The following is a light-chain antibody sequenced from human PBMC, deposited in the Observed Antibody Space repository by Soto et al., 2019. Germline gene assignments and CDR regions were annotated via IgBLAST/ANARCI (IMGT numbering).Light chain of an antibody. J-gene: IGLJ1*01. CDR1: SSNIGNNY. CDR3: GTWDSSLSANYG. V-gene: IGLV1-51*01. Sequence: QSVLTQPPSVSAAPGQKVTISCSGSSSNIGNNYVSWYQQLPGTAPKLLIYDNNKRPSGIPDRFSGSKSGTSATLGITGLQTWDEADYYCGTWDSSLSANYGFGTGTKLTVL. CDR2: DNN.